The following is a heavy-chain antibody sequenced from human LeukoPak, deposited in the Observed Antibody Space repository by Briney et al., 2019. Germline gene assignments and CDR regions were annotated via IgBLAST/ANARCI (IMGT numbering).Heavy chain of an antibody. Sequence: PGGSLRLSCAASGFSFSSFWMSWVRQAPGKGLEWVANINQDGSEKNYVDSVKGRFTISRDGAKNSLYLQMNSLRAEVAAVYYCAREPCSGNSCYYYWGQGTLVTVSS. J-gene: IGHJ4*02. CDR3: AREPCSGNSCYYY. D-gene: IGHD2-15*01. V-gene: IGHV3-7*01. CDR1: GFSFSSFW. CDR2: INQDGSEK.